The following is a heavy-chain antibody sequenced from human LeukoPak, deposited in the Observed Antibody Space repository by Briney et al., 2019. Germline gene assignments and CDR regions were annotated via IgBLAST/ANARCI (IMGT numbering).Heavy chain of an antibody. CDR3: ATSSGGD. V-gene: IGHV1-24*01. CDR2: FDPEDGET. CDR1: GYTLTELS. D-gene: IGHD2-21*01. Sequence: ASVKDSCKVSGYTLTELSIYWVRQAPGKGLEWMGGFDPEDGETIYGQKFQGRVTMTEDTSTDTAYMELSSLRSEDTAVYYCATSSGGDWGQGTLVTVSS. J-gene: IGHJ4*02.